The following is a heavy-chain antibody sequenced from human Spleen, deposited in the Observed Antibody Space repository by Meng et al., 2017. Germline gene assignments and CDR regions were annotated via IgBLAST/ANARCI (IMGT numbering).Heavy chain of an antibody. V-gene: IGHV1-2*06. CDR2: INPKSGDT. D-gene: IGHD2-15*01. Sequence: ASVKVSCKPSGYNFPDYYIHWVRRAPGQGLEWMGRINPKSGDTHYAQKFQARVTMTGDTSISTAYMELSGLRSDDTAMYYCGLGYCSGGSCYSPAPGTYYYGMDVWGQGTTVTVSS. CDR3: GLGYCSGGSCYSPAPGTYYYGMDV. CDR1: GYNFPDYY. J-gene: IGHJ6*02.